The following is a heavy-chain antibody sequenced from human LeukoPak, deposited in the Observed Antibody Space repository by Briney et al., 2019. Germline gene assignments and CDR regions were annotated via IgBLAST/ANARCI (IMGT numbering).Heavy chain of an antibody. CDR3: AKAFYGGHDY. J-gene: IGHJ4*02. CDR1: GFTFSTYA. CDR2: LSGNGNTI. V-gene: IGHV3-23*01. Sequence: PGGSLRLSCAASGFTFSTYAMSWVRQAPGKGLECVSALSGNGNTIYYADSVKGRFTISRDNSKNTLSLQMNSLRAEDTAVYYCAKAFYGGHDYWGQGTLVTVSS. D-gene: IGHD4-23*01.